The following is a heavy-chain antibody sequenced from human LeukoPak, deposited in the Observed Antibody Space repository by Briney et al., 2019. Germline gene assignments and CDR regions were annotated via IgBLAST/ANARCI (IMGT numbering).Heavy chain of an antibody. V-gene: IGHV3-53*01. CDR2: IYSGGST. J-gene: IGHJ3*02. CDR3: ARYCSSTSCYSI. Sequence: GGSLRLSCAASGFTFSSYAMSWVRQAPGKGLEWVSVIYSGGSTYYADSVKGRFTISRDNSKNTLYLQMNSLRAEDTAVYYCARYCSSTSCYSIWGQGTMVTVSS. CDR1: GFTFSSYA. D-gene: IGHD2-2*02.